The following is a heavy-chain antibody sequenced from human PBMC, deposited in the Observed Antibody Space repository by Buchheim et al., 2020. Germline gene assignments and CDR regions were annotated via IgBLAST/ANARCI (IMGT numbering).Heavy chain of an antibody. CDR2: ISGSGAHT. D-gene: IGHD4-23*01. J-gene: IGHJ4*02. CDR1: GFTFSSYA. Sequence: VQLVESGGGVVQPGGSLRLSCAASGFTFSSYAMRWVRQAPGKGLEWVSAISGSGAHTYYADSVKGRFTISRDNSKNTLFLQMNSLRAEDTAVYYCAKGSAYGGREGYFDYWGQGTL. V-gene: IGHV3-23*04. CDR3: AKGSAYGGREGYFDY.